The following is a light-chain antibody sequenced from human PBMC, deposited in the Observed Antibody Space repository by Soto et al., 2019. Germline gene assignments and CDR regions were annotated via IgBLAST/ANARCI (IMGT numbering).Light chain of an antibody. J-gene: IGLJ2*01. CDR1: SSNIGNNY. V-gene: IGLV1-51*01. CDR3: GTWYSSLSEGV. CDR2: DNN. Sequence: QSVLTQPPSVSAAPGQKVTISCSGSSSNIGNNYVSWYQQLPGTAPKLLIYDNNKRPSGIPDRFSGSKSGTSATLGITGLQTGDEADYYCGTWYSSLSEGVFGGGTKLTVL.